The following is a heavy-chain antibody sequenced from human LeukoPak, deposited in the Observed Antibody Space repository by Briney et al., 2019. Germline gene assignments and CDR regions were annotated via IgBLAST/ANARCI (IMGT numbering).Heavy chain of an antibody. CDR3: AKDGGSGSYFAFDI. V-gene: IGHV3-30*02. D-gene: IGHD1-26*01. J-gene: IGHJ3*02. Sequence: GGSLRLSSAASGFTFNSYGMHWVRQAPGKGREWVAFIRYDGSKSYFADSVKGRFALSRDNSKNTLYLQMSRLRPEDTAVYFCAKDGGSGSYFAFDIWGQGTMVTVSS. CDR2: IRYDGSKS. CDR1: GFTFNSYG.